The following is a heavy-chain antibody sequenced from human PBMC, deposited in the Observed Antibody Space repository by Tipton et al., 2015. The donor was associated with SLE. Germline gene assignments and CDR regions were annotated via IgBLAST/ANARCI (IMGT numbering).Heavy chain of an antibody. D-gene: IGHD6-6*01. CDR3: ARDIQYPSSTSKFFDY. V-gene: IGHV3-33*01. CDR2: IWSDGSNE. CDR1: GFSFSSYG. Sequence: RSLRLSCIGSGFSFSSYGMHWVRQAPGKGPEWVAVIWSDGSNEDYADSVKGRFTISRDNSMHTLNLEMNSLRPEDTALYYCARDIQYPSSTSKFFDYWGQGTLVTVST. J-gene: IGHJ4*02.